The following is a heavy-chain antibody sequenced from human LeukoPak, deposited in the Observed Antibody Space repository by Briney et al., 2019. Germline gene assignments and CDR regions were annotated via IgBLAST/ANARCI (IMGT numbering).Heavy chain of an antibody. V-gene: IGHV3-23*01. CDR2: ISGSGGST. CDR1: GFTFSSYG. D-gene: IGHD3-10*01. Sequence: PGGTLRLSCAASGFTFSSYGMSWVRQAPGKGLEWVSAISGSGGSTYYADSVKGRFTISRDNSKDTLYLQMNSLRAEDTAVYYCARDGVTMVRGVKVLDYYYYYMDVWGKGTTVTISS. J-gene: IGHJ6*03. CDR3: ARDGVTMVRGVKVLDYYYYYMDV.